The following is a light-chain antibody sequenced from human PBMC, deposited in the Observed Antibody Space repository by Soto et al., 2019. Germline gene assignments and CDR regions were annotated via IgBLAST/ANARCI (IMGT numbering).Light chain of an antibody. V-gene: IGKV3D-20*02. CDR1: QSISSNF. CDR3: QQRSNWPGT. CDR2: GAS. J-gene: IGKJ1*01. Sequence: EIVLTQSPGTLSLSPGEGATLSCRASQSISSNFLAWYQKKRGQDPRLVIHGASNRATGIPDRFSGSGSGTDFNLTITRLETEDFAVYYCQQRSNWPGTFGQGTKVDIK.